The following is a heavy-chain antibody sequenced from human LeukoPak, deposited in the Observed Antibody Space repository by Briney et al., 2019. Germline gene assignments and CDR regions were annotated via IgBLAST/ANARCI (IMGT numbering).Heavy chain of an antibody. CDR3: ARMGGYDILTGYSAPYYSYYYMDV. CDR1: GGSISSYY. CDR2: IYTSGST. D-gene: IGHD3-9*01. J-gene: IGHJ6*03. Sequence: SETLSLTCAVSGGSISSYYWSWIRQPPGKGLEWIGYIYTSGSTNYNPSLKSRVTISVDTSKNQFSLKLSSVTAADTAVYYCARMGGYDILTGYSAPYYSYYYMDVWGKGTTVTVSS. V-gene: IGHV4-4*09.